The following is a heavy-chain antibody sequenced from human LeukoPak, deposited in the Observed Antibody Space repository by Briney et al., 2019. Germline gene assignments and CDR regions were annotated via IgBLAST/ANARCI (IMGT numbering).Heavy chain of an antibody. D-gene: IGHD3-10*01. J-gene: IGHJ4*02. Sequence: GGSLTLSCAASGFTLSNYWMTWVRQAPGKGLEWVANIKQDGSQKYYVDSVKGRFTISRDNAKNSLFLQMTSLRAEDTAVYYCARDLWGGSGSGYDYWGQGTLVTVSS. CDR2: IKQDGSQK. CDR1: GFTLSNYW. V-gene: IGHV3-7*04. CDR3: ARDLWGGSGSGYDY.